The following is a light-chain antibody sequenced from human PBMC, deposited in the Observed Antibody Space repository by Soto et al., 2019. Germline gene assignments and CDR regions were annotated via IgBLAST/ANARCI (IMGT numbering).Light chain of an antibody. CDR2: GAS. CDR1: QSVSSN. Sequence: EIVLVQSPATLSVSPGEKANLSCRASQSVSSNLAWYQQKPGQAPRLLIYGASTRATGIPARFSGSGSGTEFTLTISSLQSEDFAVYYCQQYNNWPPITFGGGTKVDIK. V-gene: IGKV3-15*01. CDR3: QQYNNWPPIT. J-gene: IGKJ4*01.